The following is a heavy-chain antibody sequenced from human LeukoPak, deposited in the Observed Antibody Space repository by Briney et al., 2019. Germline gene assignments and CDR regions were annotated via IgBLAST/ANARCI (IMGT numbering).Heavy chain of an antibody. J-gene: IGHJ5*02. Sequence: ASVKVSCKASGYTFTTYAMHWVRQAPGQRLEWMGWINAGNGNTKYSQKFQGRVTITWDTSASTAYMELSSLRSEDTAVYYCARVMSSWRPNWFDPWGQGTLVTVSS. CDR1: GYTFTTYA. V-gene: IGHV1-3*01. CDR3: ARVMSSWRPNWFDP. D-gene: IGHD6-13*01. CDR2: INAGNGNT.